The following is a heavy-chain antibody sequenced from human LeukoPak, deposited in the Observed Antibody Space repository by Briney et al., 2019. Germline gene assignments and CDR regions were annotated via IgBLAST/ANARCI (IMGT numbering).Heavy chain of an antibody. D-gene: IGHD1-26*01. J-gene: IGHJ4*02. CDR2: INYRGST. V-gene: IGHV4-34*01. CDR1: GGSFSGNY. CDR3: ARVPESVGINYFDS. Sequence: SETLSLTCAAYGGSFSGNYWSWVRQPPGKGLEWIGEINYRGSTNYNPSLKSRVTISVDTPKNQFSLKVNSVTAADTAVYYCARVPESVGINYFDSWGQGTLVTVSS.